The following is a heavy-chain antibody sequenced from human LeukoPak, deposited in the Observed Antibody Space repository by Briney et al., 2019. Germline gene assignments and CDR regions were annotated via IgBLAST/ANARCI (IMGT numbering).Heavy chain of an antibody. Sequence: GASVKVSCKTSAYTFTAYHMHWVRQAPGPGLEWMGWINPNSGGTNYAQKFQGRVIMTRDTSISTAYMELSRLTSDDTAVYYCARDQEIGGYSYGYNFDYWGQGTLVTVSS. D-gene: IGHD5-18*01. J-gene: IGHJ4*02. V-gene: IGHV1-2*02. CDR3: ARDQEIGGYSYGYNFDY. CDR2: INPNSGGT. CDR1: AYTFTAYH.